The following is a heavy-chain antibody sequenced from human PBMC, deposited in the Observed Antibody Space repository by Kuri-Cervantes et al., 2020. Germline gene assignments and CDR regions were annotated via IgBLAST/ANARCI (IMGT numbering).Heavy chain of an antibody. V-gene: IGHV3-30*02. Sequence: GGSLRLSCAASGLTFRSCGMHWVRQAPGKGLEWVAFIWSDGNNKYYAESVKGRFSISRDNSKNTLYLQMNSLRAEDTAVYYCAKSLEAEWELLDYWGQGTLVTVSS. CDR1: GLTFRSCG. D-gene: IGHD1-26*01. J-gene: IGHJ4*02. CDR2: IWSDGNNK. CDR3: AKSLEAEWELLDY.